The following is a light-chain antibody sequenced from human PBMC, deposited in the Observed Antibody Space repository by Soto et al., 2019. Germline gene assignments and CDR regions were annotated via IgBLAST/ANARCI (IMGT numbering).Light chain of an antibody. Sequence: QSALTQPASVSGSPGQSITISCTGTSSDVGGYNYVSWYQQHPGKAPKLMIYEVSNRPSGVSNRFSGSKSVNTASLTISGLQAEDEADDYCSSYTSSSTPDVFGTGTKVTV. CDR1: SSDVGGYNY. CDR2: EVS. J-gene: IGLJ1*01. V-gene: IGLV2-14*01. CDR3: SSYTSSSTPDV.